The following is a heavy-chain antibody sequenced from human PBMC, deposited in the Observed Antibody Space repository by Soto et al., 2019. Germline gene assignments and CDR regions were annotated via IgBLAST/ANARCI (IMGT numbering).Heavy chain of an antibody. J-gene: IGHJ6*02. Sequence: GGSLRLSCVASGFTFSSHVMTWVRQGTGKGLEWVSSIRVSASSTLYADSVKGRFTISRDNSENTLYLQMNSLRAEDTAIYYCARFNVEVAAAGWGRPMDVWGQGTTVTVSS. CDR3: ARFNVEVAAAGWGRPMDV. CDR1: GFTFSSHV. D-gene: IGHD2-2*01. V-gene: IGHV3-23*01. CDR2: IRVSASST.